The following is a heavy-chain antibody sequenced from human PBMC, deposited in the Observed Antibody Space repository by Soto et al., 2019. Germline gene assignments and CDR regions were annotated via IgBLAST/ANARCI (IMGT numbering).Heavy chain of an antibody. Sequence: PGGSLRLSCAASGFTFSSYGMHWVRQAPGKGLEWVAVIWYDGSNKYYADSVKGRFTISRDNSKNTLYLQMNSLRAEDTAVYYCARNDILPGYYTPFDYWGKEPLVT. J-gene: IGHJ4*02. CDR2: IWYDGSNK. CDR3: ARNDILPGYYTPFDY. V-gene: IGHV3-33*01. D-gene: IGHD3-9*01. CDR1: GFTFSSYG.